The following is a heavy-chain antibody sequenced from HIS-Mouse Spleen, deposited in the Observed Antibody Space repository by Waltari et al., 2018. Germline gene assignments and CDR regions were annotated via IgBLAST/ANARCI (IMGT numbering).Heavy chain of an antibody. Sequence: QVPLVQSGAEVKKPGASVKVSCKASGYTFTSYAINWVRQATGQGLEWMGWMNPNSGNTGYAQKFQGRVTMTRNTSISTAYMELSSLRSEDTAVYYCARGHDYSNYFDYWGRGNLVTVSS. D-gene: IGHD4-4*01. V-gene: IGHV1-8*01. CDR3: ARGHDYSNYFDY. J-gene: IGHJ4*01. CDR1: GYTFTSYA. CDR2: MNPNSGNT.